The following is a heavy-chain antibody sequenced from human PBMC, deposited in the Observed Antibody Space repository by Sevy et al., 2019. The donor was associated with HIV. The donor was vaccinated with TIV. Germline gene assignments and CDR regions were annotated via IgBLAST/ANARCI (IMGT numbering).Heavy chain of an antibody. J-gene: IGHJ4*02. CDR1: GYTFTSYK. CDR2: VSAHNGDT. Sequence: ASVKVSCKTSGYTFTSYKITWVRQAPGQGLEWMGWVSAHNGDTNYAQRFRGRVTMTTDTSTSTAYMDLMSLRSDDTAVYYCVRAYCSGGRCYSGAYWGQGTLVTVSS. D-gene: IGHD2-15*01. CDR3: VRAYCSGGRCYSGAY. V-gene: IGHV1-18*01.